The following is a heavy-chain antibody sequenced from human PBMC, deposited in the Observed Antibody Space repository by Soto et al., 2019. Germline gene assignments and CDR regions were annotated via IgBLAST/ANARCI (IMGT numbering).Heavy chain of an antibody. D-gene: IGHD3-10*01. Sequence: SETLSLTCTVSGGSISSYYWSWIRQPSGKGLEWIGYIYYSGSTNYNPSLKSRVTISVDTSKNQFSLKLSSVTAADTAVYYCARQARGDWFDPWGQGTLVTVSS. CDR1: GGSISSYY. J-gene: IGHJ5*02. V-gene: IGHV4-59*08. CDR3: ARQARGDWFDP. CDR2: IYYSGST.